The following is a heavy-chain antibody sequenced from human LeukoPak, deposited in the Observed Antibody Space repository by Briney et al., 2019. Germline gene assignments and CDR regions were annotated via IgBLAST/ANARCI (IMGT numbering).Heavy chain of an antibody. CDR1: GFTFHDYT. D-gene: IGHD7-27*01. J-gene: IGHJ4*02. Sequence: GGSLRLSCAASGFTFHDYTMHWVRQAPGKGLEWVSLIRWDDGSTYYAHSVKGRFTISRDNAKNSLYLQMNSLRVEDTAVYHCARDEGFLGYWGQGTLVTVSS. CDR2: IRWDDGST. CDR3: ARDEGFLGY. V-gene: IGHV3-43*01.